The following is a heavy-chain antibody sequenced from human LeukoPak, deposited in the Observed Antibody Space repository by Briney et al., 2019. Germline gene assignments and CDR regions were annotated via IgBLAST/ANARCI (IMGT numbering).Heavy chain of an antibody. Sequence: GGSLRLSCAASGFTFSSYGMHWVRQAPGKGLEWVAVISYDGSNKYYADSVKGRFTISRDNSKNTLYLQMNSLRAEDTAVYYCARGEGYYFDYWGQGTLVTVSS. CDR3: ARGEGYYFDY. CDR1: GFTFSSYG. CDR2: ISYDGSNK. J-gene: IGHJ4*02. V-gene: IGHV3-30*03. D-gene: IGHD1-26*01.